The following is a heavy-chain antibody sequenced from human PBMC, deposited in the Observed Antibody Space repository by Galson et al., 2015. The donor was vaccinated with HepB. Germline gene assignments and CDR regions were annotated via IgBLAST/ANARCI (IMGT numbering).Heavy chain of an antibody. V-gene: IGHV1-18*04. CDR1: GYTFTSYG. J-gene: IGHJ4*02. CDR3: ARDPLNYYYDSSGYDY. Sequence: SVKVSCKASGYTFTSYGISWVRQAPGQGLEWMGWISAYDGNTNYAQKLQGRVTMTTDTSTSTAYMELRSLRSDDTAVYYCARDPLNYYYDSSGYDYWGRGTLVTVSS. D-gene: IGHD3-22*01. CDR2: ISAYDGNT.